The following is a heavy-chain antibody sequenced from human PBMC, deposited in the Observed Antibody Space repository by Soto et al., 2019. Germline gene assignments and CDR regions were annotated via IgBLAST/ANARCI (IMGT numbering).Heavy chain of an antibody. CDR2: ISGSGGST. D-gene: IGHD1-26*01. J-gene: IGHJ4*02. CDR1: GFTFSSYA. V-gene: IGHV3-23*01. Sequence: PGGSLRLSCAASGFTFSSYAMSWVRQAPGKGLEWVSAISGSGGSTYYADSVKGRFTISRDNARNSLYLQMNSLRVEDTAVYYCAGGVMYSGSYQDWGQGALVTVSS. CDR3: AGGVMYSGSYQD.